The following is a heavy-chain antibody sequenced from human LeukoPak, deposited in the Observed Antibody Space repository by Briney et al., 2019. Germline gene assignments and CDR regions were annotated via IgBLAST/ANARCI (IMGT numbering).Heavy chain of an antibody. CDR3: ARGVAAAVPHYFDY. V-gene: IGHV1-18*01. Sequence: GASVKVSCKASGYTFTSCGISWVRQAPGQGLEWMGWISAYNGNTNYAQKFQGRVTITADESTSTAYMELSSLRSEDTAVYYCARGVAAAVPHYFDYWGQGTLVTVSS. CDR1: GYTFTSCG. CDR2: ISAYNGNT. D-gene: IGHD6-13*01. J-gene: IGHJ4*02.